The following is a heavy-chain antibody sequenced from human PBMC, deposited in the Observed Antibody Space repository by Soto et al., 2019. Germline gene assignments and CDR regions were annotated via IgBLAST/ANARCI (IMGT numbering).Heavy chain of an antibody. CDR3: ARRDTSGFLRYFDN. CDR1: RCSFRRCINYP. Sequence: AVNVSRKPSRCSFRRCINYPINSVRQAAGQGLEWRGGIVPNVGTVNYAQKFRGKVTITADKSTGTAYMEVSSLRSEDTALYYCARRDTSGFLRYFDNWGQGTQVTVSS. V-gene: IGHV1-69*06. J-gene: IGHJ4*02. CDR2: IVPNVGTV. D-gene: IGHD3-3*01.